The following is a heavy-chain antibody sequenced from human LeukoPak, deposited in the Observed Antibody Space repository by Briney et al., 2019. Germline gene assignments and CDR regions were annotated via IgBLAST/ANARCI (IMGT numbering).Heavy chain of an antibody. CDR1: GYTFTSYG. CDR3: ARGRGGY. Sequence: ASVKVSCKASGYTFTSYGISWVRQAPGQGLEWMGWISAYNGNTNYAQKFQGRVTITRNTSISTAYMELSSLRSEDTAVYYCARGRGGYWGQGTLVTVSS. CDR2: ISAYNGNT. D-gene: IGHD3-10*01. V-gene: IGHV1-18*01. J-gene: IGHJ4*02.